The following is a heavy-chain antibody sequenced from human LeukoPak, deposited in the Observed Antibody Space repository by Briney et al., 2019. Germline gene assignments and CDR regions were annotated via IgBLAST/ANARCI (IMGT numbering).Heavy chain of an antibody. D-gene: IGHD6-19*01. CDR3: ARAATPQWLVPALYALYFDY. Sequence: SETLSLTCTVSGGSISSYYWSWIRQPPGKGLEWIGYIYYSGSTNYNPSLKSRVTISVDTSKNQFSLKLSSVTAADTAVYYCARAATPQWLVPALYALYFDYWGQGTLVTVSS. CDR2: IYYSGST. CDR1: GGSISSYY. J-gene: IGHJ4*02. V-gene: IGHV4-59*01.